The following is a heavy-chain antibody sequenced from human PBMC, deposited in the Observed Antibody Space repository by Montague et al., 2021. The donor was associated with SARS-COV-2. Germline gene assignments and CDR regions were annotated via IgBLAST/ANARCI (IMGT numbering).Heavy chain of an antibody. CDR3: ARDYGDDVSGYYYGMDV. Sequence: SETLSLTCTVSGGSISSSSYYWGWIRQPQGKGLEWIGSIYYGGSTYYNPSLRRGVTISVNTSKNQFSLKLSSVTAAATAVYYGARDYGDDVSGYYYGMDVWGQGTTVTVSS. D-gene: IGHD4-17*01. V-gene: IGHV4-39*07. J-gene: IGHJ6*02. CDR1: GGSISSSSYY. CDR2: IYYGGST.